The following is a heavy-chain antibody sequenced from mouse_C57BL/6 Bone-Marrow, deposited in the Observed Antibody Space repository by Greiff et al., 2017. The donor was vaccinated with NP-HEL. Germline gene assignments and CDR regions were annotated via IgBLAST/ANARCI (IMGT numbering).Heavy chain of an antibody. CDR2: INPSTGGT. V-gene: IGHV1-42*01. Sequence: VQLKESGPELVKPGASVKISCKASGYSFTGYYMNWVKQSPEKSLEWIGEINPSTGGTTYNQKFKAKATLTVDKSSSTAYMQLKSLTSEDSAVYYCARRDYYGSSYYYFDYWGQGTTLTVSS. CDR3: ARRDYYGSSYYYFDY. CDR1: GYSFTGYY. J-gene: IGHJ2*01. D-gene: IGHD1-1*01.